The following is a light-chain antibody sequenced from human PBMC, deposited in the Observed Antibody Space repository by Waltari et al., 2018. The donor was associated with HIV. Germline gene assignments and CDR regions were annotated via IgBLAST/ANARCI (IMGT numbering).Light chain of an antibody. CDR3: CSYAGSYV. CDR1: SSDVGGYNY. J-gene: IGLJ1*01. V-gene: IGLV2-11*01. CDR2: DVS. Sequence: QSALTQPRSVSGSPGQSVTISCPGTSSDVGGYNYVSWYQQHPGKAPKLMIYDVSKRPSGVPDRFSGSKSGNTASLTISGLQAEDKADYYCCSYAGSYVFGTGTKVTVL.